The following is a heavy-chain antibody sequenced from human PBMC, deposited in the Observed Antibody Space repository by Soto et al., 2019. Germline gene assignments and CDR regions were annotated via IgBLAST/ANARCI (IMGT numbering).Heavy chain of an antibody. Sequence: QVQLVQSGAEVKKPGSSVKVSCKASGGTFSSYTISWVRQAPGQGLEWMGRIIPILGIANYAQKFQGRVTITADKSTSTAYMELSSLRSEDTAVYYCARDYQLRPVGHDYWGQGTLVTVSS. CDR2: IIPILGIA. J-gene: IGHJ4*02. V-gene: IGHV1-69*08. CDR3: ARDYQLRPVGHDY. D-gene: IGHD2-2*01. CDR1: GGTFSSYT.